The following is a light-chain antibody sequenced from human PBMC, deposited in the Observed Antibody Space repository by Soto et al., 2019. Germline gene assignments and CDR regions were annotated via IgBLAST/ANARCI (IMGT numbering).Light chain of an antibody. CDR3: QQFYDIPWT. Sequence: DIVMTQSPDSLAVSLGERATVNCKSSQSLLYNSNNQNYIAWYQQKPGQPPKLLIYWASTRESGVPGRFSGSGSGTDFTLTISSLQAEDVAVYYCQQFYDIPWTFGQGTKVEIK. V-gene: IGKV4-1*01. CDR1: QSLLYNSNNQNY. CDR2: WAS. J-gene: IGKJ1*01.